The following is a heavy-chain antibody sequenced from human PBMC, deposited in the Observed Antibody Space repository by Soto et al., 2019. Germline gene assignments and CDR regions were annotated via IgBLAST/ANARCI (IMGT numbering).Heavy chain of an antibody. D-gene: IGHD1-1*01. Sequence: SETLSLTCAVYGGSFICYYWSWLRQPPGKGLEWIGEINHSGSPNYNPSLKSRVTISVDTSKNQFSLKMTSVTAADTAVYYCATANWSHHYFDPWGQGTLVTVSS. CDR1: GGSFICYY. J-gene: IGHJ5*02. CDR3: ATANWSHHYFDP. V-gene: IGHV4-34*01. CDR2: INHSGSP.